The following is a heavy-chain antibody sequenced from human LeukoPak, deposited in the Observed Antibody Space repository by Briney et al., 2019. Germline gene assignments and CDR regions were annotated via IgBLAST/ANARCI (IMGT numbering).Heavy chain of an antibody. V-gene: IGHV1-18*01. CDR1: GYTFTSYG. CDR2: ISAYNGNT. CDR3: ARDDLRYFDWLLQDY. J-gene: IGHJ4*02. D-gene: IGHD3-9*01. Sequence: GASVKVSCKASGYTFTSYGISWVRQAPGQGLEWMGWISAYNGNTNCAQKLQGRVTMTTDTSTSTAYMELRSLRSDDTAVYYCARDDLRYFDWLLQDYWGQGTLVTVSS.